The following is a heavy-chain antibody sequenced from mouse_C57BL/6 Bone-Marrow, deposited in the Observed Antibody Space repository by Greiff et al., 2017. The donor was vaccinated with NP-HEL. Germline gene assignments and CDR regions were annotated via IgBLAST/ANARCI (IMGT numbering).Heavy chain of an antibody. J-gene: IGHJ3*01. CDR3: ARSTGTFAY. CDR1: GYAFTNSL. D-gene: IGHD4-1*01. V-gene: IGHV1-54*01. CDR2: INPGSGGT. Sequence: QVQLQQSGAELVRPGTSVKVSCKASGYAFTNSLIEWVKQRPGQGLEWIGVINPGSGGTNYNEKFKGKATLTADKSSSTAYMQLSSLTSEDSAVYFCARSTGTFAYWGQGTLVTVSA.